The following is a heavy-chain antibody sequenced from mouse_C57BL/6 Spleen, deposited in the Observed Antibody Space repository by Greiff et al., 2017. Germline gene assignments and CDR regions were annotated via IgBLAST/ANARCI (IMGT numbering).Heavy chain of an antibody. D-gene: IGHD1-3*01. V-gene: IGHV5-6*01. CDR2: ISSGGSYT. CDR3: ARRSSSSFDY. Sequence: EVQLVESGGDLVKPGGSLKLSCAASGFTFSSYGMSWVRQTPDKRLEWVATISSGGSYTYYPDSVKGRFTISRDNAKNTLYLQMSGLKSEDTAMYYCARRSSSSFDYWGQGTTLTVSS. CDR1: GFTFSSYG. J-gene: IGHJ2*01.